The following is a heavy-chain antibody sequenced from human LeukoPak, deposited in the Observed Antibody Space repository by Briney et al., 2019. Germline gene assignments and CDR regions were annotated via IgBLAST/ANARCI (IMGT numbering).Heavy chain of an antibody. V-gene: IGHV4-34*01. CDR2: INHSGST. Sequence: SETLSLTCAVYGGSFSGYYWSWIRQPPGKGLEWIGVINHSGSTNYNPSLKSRVTISVDTSKNQFSLKLSSVTAADTAVYYCARGRIMITFGGVIADLYYFDYWGQGTLVTVSS. J-gene: IGHJ4*02. CDR3: ARGRIMITFGGVIADLYYFDY. D-gene: IGHD3-16*02. CDR1: GGSFSGYY.